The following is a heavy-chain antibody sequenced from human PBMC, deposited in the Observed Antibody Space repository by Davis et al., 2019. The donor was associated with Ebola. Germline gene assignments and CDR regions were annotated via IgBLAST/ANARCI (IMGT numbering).Heavy chain of an antibody. V-gene: IGHV3-23*01. J-gene: IGHJ6*02. D-gene: IGHD2-15*01. Sequence: GGSLRLSCAASGFTFSSYAMSWVRQAPGKGLEWVSAISGSGGSTYYADSVKGRFTISRDNSKNTLYLQMNSLRAEDTAVYYCAKGGYCSGGSCYSDYYYYGMDVWGQGTTVTVS. CDR1: GFTFSSYA. CDR3: AKGGYCSGGSCYSDYYYYGMDV. CDR2: ISGSGGST.